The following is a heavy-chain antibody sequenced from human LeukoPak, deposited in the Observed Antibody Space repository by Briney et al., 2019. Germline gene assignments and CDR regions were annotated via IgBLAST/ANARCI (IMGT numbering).Heavy chain of an antibody. CDR3: ATTLYVGRGAFDI. V-gene: IGHV3-9*01. D-gene: IGHD3-16*01. Sequence: GGSLRLSCAASGFTFDDYAMHWVRQAPGKGLEWVSGISWNSGSIGYADSVKGRFTISRDNAKNSLYLQMNSLRAEDTALYYCATTLYVGRGAFDIWGQGTMVTVSS. CDR1: GFTFDDYA. CDR2: ISWNSGSI. J-gene: IGHJ3*02.